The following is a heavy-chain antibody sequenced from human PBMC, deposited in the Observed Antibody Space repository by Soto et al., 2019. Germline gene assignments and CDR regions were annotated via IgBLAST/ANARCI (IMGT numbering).Heavy chain of an antibody. J-gene: IGHJ4*02. CDR2: INHRGST. CDR3: ARVPDY. D-gene: IGHD2-2*01. Sequence: PSETLSLTCAVSGASVSSTYWWSWVRQPPGKGLEWIGEINHRGSTYYNPSLKSRVTISIDRSKNQYSLKLSSVTAADTAVYYCARVPDYWGQGILVTVSS. CDR1: GASVSSTYW. V-gene: IGHV4-4*02.